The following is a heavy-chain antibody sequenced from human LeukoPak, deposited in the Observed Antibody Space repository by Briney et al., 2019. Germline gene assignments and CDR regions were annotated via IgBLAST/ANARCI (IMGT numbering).Heavy chain of an antibody. CDR3: VRHDGRSGGTMGAFDS. V-gene: IGHV4-39*01. CDR1: GGSISSINHH. D-gene: IGHD4-23*01. Sequence: SETLSLTCTVTGGSISSINHHWGWVRQSPGKDLEWIGSIYNGRTTFSNPSLNSRVTISIVTSKNQFSLQLNSVAAADTAVYYCVRHDGRSGGTMGAFDSWGQGSLVTVSS. CDR2: IYNGRTT. J-gene: IGHJ5*01.